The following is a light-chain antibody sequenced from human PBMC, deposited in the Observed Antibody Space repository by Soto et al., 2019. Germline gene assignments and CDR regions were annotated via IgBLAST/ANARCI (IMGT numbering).Light chain of an antibody. V-gene: IGKV1-33*01. CDR1: QDISHY. CDR2: DAS. CDR3: QQYDNLPIT. Sequence: DIQMTQSPSSLSASVGDSVTITCQASQDISHYLNWYQQKPGKAPKLLIYDASNWETGVPSRFSGSGSGTAFTFTISSLQPEDIATYYCQQYDNLPITFGQGTRLEIK. J-gene: IGKJ5*01.